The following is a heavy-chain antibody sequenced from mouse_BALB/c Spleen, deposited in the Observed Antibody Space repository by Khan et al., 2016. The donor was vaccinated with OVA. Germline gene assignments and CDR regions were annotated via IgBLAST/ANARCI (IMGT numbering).Heavy chain of an antibody. CDR3: ARGGYGGFAY. V-gene: IGHV1-9*01. D-gene: IGHD2-2*01. CDR1: GYTFSSYW. Sequence: QVQLQQSGGDLMKPGASVKISCKATGYTFSSYWIEWVKQRPGHGLKWIGQIFPGSVSTTYNEKFKGKATFTADTSSNTAYMQLSSLTSEDSAVYYCARGGYGGFAYWGQGTLVTVSA. J-gene: IGHJ3*01. CDR2: IFPGSVST.